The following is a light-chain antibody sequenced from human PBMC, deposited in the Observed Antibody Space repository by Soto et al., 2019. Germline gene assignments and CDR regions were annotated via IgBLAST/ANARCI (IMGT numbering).Light chain of an antibody. Sequence: EIVLTQSPGTLSLSPGERATLYCRASQDVDNNFLAWYQQRPGQAPRLLIYASSRRATGIPDRFSGSGSGTDFTLTISRVGPEDIAVYFCHQYYSSITFGGGTKVEVK. V-gene: IGKV3-20*01. CDR1: QDVDNNF. CDR3: HQYYSSIT. CDR2: ASS. J-gene: IGKJ4*01.